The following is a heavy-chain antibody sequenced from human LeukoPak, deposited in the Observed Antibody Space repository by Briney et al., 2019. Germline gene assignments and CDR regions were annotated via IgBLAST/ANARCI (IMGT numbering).Heavy chain of an antibody. CDR2: VSSSSSYI. D-gene: IGHD3-22*01. Sequence: GGSLRVSCVASGFTFSSYSMNWVRQAPGKGLEWVSSVSSSSSYIYYADSVKGRFTISRDNAKNSLYLQMNSLRAEDTAVYYCARDRYYDDSSGYYYTWGQGTLVTVSS. J-gene: IGHJ5*02. CDR3: ARDRYYDDSSGYYYT. V-gene: IGHV3-21*01. CDR1: GFTFSSYS.